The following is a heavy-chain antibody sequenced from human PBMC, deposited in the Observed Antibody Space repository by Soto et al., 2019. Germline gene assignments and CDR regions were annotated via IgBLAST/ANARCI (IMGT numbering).Heavy chain of an antibody. CDR1: GGTFSSYT. CDR2: IIPILGIA. CDR3: ARDFTMVRGIFWFDP. J-gene: IGHJ5*02. V-gene: IGHV1-69*08. Sequence: QVQLVQSGAEVKKPGSSVKVSCKASGGTFSSYTISWVRQAPGQGLEWMGRIIPILGIANYAQKFQGRVTITADKSTSTAYMELSSLRSEDTAVYYCARDFTMVRGIFWFDPWGQGTLVTVSS. D-gene: IGHD3-10*01.